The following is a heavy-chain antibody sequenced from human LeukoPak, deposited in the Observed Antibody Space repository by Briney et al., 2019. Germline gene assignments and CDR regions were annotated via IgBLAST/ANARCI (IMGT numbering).Heavy chain of an antibody. Sequence: SQTLSLTCAISGDSVSSNSAAWNWIRQSPSRGLEWLGRTYYRSKWYNDYAVSVKSQITINPDTSKNQFSLQLSSVTPEDTAVYYCARDQVYAWGSYRTIDYWGQGTLVTVSS. CDR2: TYYRSKWYN. D-gene: IGHD3-16*02. CDR1: GDSVSSNSAA. V-gene: IGHV6-1*01. J-gene: IGHJ4*02. CDR3: ARDQVYAWGSYRTIDY.